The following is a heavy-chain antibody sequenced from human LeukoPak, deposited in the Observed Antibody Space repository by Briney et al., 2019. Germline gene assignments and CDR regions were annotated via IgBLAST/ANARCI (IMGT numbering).Heavy chain of an antibody. CDR2: INTNSGGT. Sequence: ASVKVSCKASGYTFTGYYMHWVRQAPGQGLEWMGWINTNSGGTNYAQKFQGRVTMTRGTSISTAYMELSRLRSDDTAVYYCARDHLCTNRVCYRIDYWGQGTLVTVFS. CDR1: GYTFTGYY. CDR3: ARDHLCTNRVCYRIDY. V-gene: IGHV1-2*02. D-gene: IGHD2-8*01. J-gene: IGHJ4*02.